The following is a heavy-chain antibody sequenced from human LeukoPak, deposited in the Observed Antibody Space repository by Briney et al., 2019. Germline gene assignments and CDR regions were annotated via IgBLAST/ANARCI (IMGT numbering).Heavy chain of an antibody. CDR1: GGSISSYY. D-gene: IGHD2-15*01. CDR2: IYYSGST. CDR3: ARDGGGSNDVFDV. Sequence: SETLSLTCTVSGGSISSYYWSWIRQPPGKGLEWIGYIYYSGSTNYNPSLKSRVTISIDTSNNQFSLKLGSVTAADTAVYYCARDGGGSNDVFDVWGQGRMVTVSS. V-gene: IGHV4-59*01. J-gene: IGHJ3*01.